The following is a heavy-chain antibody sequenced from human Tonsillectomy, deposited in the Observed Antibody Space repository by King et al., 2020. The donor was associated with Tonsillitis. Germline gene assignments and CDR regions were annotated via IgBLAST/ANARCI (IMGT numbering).Heavy chain of an antibody. CDR1: GFTFSSYG. J-gene: IGHJ4*02. CDR2: ISSDGSKK. D-gene: IGHD6-19*01. CDR3: AKARQWLVHFDY. V-gene: IGHV3-30*18. Sequence: VQLVESGGGVVQPGRSLRLSCPASGFTFSSYGIHWVRQAPGKGLEWVAVISSDGSKKYYADSVRGRFTISRDNSKNTLYLQMNSLRADDTAVYYCAKARQWLVHFDYWGQGTLVTVSS.